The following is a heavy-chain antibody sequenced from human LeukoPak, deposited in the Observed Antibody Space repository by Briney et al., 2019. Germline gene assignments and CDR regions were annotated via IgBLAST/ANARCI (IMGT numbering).Heavy chain of an antibody. Sequence: PGGSLRLSCAASGFTFSSYAMSWVRQAPGKGLEWVSAISGSGGSTYYADSVKGRFTISRDNSKNTLYLQMNSLRAEDTAVYYCATRTYSSGWYGGVGGREEANWYFDLWGRGTLVTVSS. V-gene: IGHV3-23*01. CDR3: ATRTYSSGWYGGVGGREEANWYFDL. CDR2: ISGSGGST. CDR1: GFTFSSYA. J-gene: IGHJ2*01. D-gene: IGHD6-19*01.